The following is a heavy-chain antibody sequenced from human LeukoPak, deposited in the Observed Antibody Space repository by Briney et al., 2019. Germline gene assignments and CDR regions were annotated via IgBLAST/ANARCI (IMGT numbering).Heavy chain of an antibody. CDR3: ARGGGYSYGPLDY. CDR1: GFTFSNYW. V-gene: IGHV3-74*01. CDR2: INSDGSST. D-gene: IGHD5-18*01. Sequence: GGSLRLSCAASGFTFSNYWMHWVRQAPGKGLVWVSRINSDGSSTSYADSVKGRFTISRDNAKNTLYLQMNGLRAEDTAVYYCARGGGYSYGPLDYWGQGTLVTVSS. J-gene: IGHJ4*02.